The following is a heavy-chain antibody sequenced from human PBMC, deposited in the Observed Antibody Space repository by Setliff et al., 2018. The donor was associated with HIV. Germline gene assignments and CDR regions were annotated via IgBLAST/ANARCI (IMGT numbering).Heavy chain of an antibody. CDR3: ARARGPFSGSYTEDYYYMDV. J-gene: IGHJ6*03. CDR2: ISAYNGNT. V-gene: IGHV1-18*01. Sequence: ASVKVSCKASGYTFINYGISWVRQAPGQGLEWMGWISAYNGNTNYAQNLQGRVTMTTDTPTSTAYMELSSLRSDDTAVYYCARARGPFSGSYTEDYYYMDVWGKGTTVTVS. D-gene: IGHD1-26*01. CDR1: GYTFINYG.